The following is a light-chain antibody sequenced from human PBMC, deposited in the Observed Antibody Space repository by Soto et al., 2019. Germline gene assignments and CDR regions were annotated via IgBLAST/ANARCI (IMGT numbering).Light chain of an antibody. J-gene: IGKJ2*01. CDR3: QQCFSFPVT. Sequence: DIKMTQSPSSLSASVGDRVTITCRANQTITRYLNWYQQKPGTAPKLLIYAASSLQEGVPSRFRGSGSGTDFTLTISNLQPEDFAAYSCQQCFSFPVTFGQGTKLEIK. CDR1: QTITRY. CDR2: AAS. V-gene: IGKV1-39*01.